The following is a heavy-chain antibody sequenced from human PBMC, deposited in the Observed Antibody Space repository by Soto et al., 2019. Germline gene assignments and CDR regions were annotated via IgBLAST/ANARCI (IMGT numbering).Heavy chain of an antibody. CDR2: IIPMFDST. J-gene: IGHJ6*02. CDR3: ARRVVVTSVRDIAYYYYGLDV. Sequence: QVQLVQSGAEVKEPGSSVKVSCKAFGVTFSSYAICWVRQAPGQGLEWMGGIIPMFDSTNYAQKFQGRVTITADESTSTAFMELSSLRSEDTAVYYCARRVVVTSVRDIAYYYYGLDVWGQGTTVTVSS. CDR1: GVTFSSYA. D-gene: IGHD2-21*02. V-gene: IGHV1-69*01.